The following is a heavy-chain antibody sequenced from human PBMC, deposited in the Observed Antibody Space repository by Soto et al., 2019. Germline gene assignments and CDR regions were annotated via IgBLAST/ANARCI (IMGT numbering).Heavy chain of an antibody. V-gene: IGHV4-30-4*01. CDR1: GGSISSGDYY. J-gene: IGHJ4*02. Sequence: SETLSLTCTVSGGSISSGDYYWSWIRQPPGKGLEWIGYIYYSGSTYYNPSLKSRVTISVDTSKNQFSLNLSSVTAADTAVYYCGRVTAYSGSYCFDYWGQGTLVTVSS. CDR3: GRVTAYSGSYCFDY. D-gene: IGHD1-26*01. CDR2: IYYSGST.